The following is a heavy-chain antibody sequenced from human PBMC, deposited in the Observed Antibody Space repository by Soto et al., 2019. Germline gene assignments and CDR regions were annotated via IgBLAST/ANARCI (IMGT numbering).Heavy chain of an antibody. Sequence: QVKLVESGGRVVQPGGSLRLSCAASGCAFSKYDMHWVRQAPGKGLEWVAGISYDGTKQNYGDFPKVRFTISRDNFKNTLVLEANSLTREDTAVYYCGREVKTTFGPETSSGHFDSWGQGTLLTVSS. D-gene: IGHD3-3*01. CDR3: GREVKTTFGPETSSGHFDS. CDR1: GCAFSKYD. CDR2: ISYDGTKQ. J-gene: IGHJ4*02. V-gene: IGHV3-30*03.